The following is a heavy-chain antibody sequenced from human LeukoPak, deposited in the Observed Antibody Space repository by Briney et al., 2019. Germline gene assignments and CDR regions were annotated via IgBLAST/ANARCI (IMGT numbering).Heavy chain of an antibody. Sequence: PSETLSLTCAVYGGSFSGYYWSWIRQPPGKGLEWIGETNHSGSTNYNPSLKSRVTISVDTSKNQFSLKLSSVTAADTAVYYCARLARVGYCSGGSCRYFQHWGQGTLVTVSS. CDR1: GGSFSGYY. D-gene: IGHD2-15*01. CDR3: ARLARVGYCSGGSCRYFQH. V-gene: IGHV4-34*01. CDR2: TNHSGST. J-gene: IGHJ1*01.